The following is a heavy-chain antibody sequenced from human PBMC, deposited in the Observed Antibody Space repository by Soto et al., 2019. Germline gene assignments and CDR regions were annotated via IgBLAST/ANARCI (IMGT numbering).Heavy chain of an antibody. CDR2: INTDGSYT. CDR1: GFRFSSYW. D-gene: IGHD2-2*02. J-gene: IGHJ4*02. CDR3: ARGGCTKTSCYILDF. Sequence: EVQLVESGGGLVQPGGSLRLSCAASGFRFSSYWMHWVRQAPGKGLMWVSHINTDGSYTTYADSAKGRFTVSRDNAKNTLHLQMNSLRAEDTAVYYCARGGCTKTSCYILDFWGQGTFITVSS. V-gene: IGHV3-74*01.